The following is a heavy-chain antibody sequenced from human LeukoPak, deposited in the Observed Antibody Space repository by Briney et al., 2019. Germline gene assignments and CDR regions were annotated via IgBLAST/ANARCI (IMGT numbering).Heavy chain of an antibody. D-gene: IGHD6-13*01. Sequence: GESLKISCQGSGYIFTSYWIGWVRQMPGKGLEWMGIISPGDSDTRYSPSFQGQVTISADKSISTAYLQWSSLKASDTAMYYCARVLYSSSWFSPSWFDPWGQGTLVTVSS. CDR3: ARVLYSSSWFSPSWFDP. V-gene: IGHV5-51*01. CDR2: ISPGDSDT. J-gene: IGHJ5*02. CDR1: GYIFTSYW.